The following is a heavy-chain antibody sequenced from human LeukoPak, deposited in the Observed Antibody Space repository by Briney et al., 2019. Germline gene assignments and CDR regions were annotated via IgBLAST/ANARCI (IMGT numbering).Heavy chain of an antibody. CDR2: IWYDGGNK. D-gene: IGHD6-13*01. V-gene: IGHV3-30*02. CDR1: GFTFSSYG. CDR3: AKDHKIAAGMGIDY. J-gene: IGHJ4*02. Sequence: GGSLRLSCAASGFTFSSYGMHWVRQAPGKGLEWVALIWYDGGNKYYADSVKGRFTISRDNSKNTLFLQMNSLRAEDTAVYYCAKDHKIAAGMGIDYWGQGTLVTVSS.